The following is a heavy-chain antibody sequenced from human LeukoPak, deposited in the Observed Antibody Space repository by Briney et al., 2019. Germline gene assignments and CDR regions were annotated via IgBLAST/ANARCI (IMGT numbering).Heavy chain of an antibody. CDR3: ARDNGDDYVWGSYRANRAYYFDY. Sequence: SETLSLTCTVSGGSVSSGSYYWSWIRQPPGKGLEWIGYIYYSGSTNCNPSLKSRVTISVDTSKNQFSLKLSSVTAADTAVYYCARDNGDDYVWGSYRANRAYYFDYWGQGTLVTVSS. CDR2: IYYSGST. D-gene: IGHD3-16*02. CDR1: GGSVSSGSYY. V-gene: IGHV4-61*01. J-gene: IGHJ4*02.